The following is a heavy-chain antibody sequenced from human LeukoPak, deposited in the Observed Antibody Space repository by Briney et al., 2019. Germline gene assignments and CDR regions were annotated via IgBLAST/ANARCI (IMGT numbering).Heavy chain of an antibody. V-gene: IGHV3-15*01. Sequence: PGGSLRLSCAASGFTFNNAWMSWVRQAPGKGLEWVGRIKSKTDGGTTDYATPVKGRFSISRDDSKNTVYLQMNSLKTEDTAVYYCAAGVGTTDFDYWGQGILVSVSS. CDR2: IKSKTDGGTT. D-gene: IGHD1-26*01. CDR3: AAGVGTTDFDY. CDR1: GFTFNNAW. J-gene: IGHJ4*02.